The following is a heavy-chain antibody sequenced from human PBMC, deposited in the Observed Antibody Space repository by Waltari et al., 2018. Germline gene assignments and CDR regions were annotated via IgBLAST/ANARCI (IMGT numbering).Heavy chain of an antibody. D-gene: IGHD4-17*01. J-gene: IGHJ2*01. CDR1: GFTYSMYW. CDR3: ARGARRTTVTTGWWYFDL. CDR2: SNSDGSST. V-gene: IGHV3-74*01. Sequence: EVQLVESGGGLVQPGGSLILSCAASGFTYSMYWMHWVRQAPGKGLVWVSRSNSDGSSTSYADSVKGRFTISKDNAKNTVYLQMNSLRAEDTAIYYCARGARRTTVTTGWWYFDLWGRGTLVTVSS.